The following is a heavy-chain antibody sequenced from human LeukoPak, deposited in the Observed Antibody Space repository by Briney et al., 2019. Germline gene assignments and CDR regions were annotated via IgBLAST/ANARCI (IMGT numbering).Heavy chain of an antibody. J-gene: IGHJ5*02. CDR3: ARDWSGSPYP. D-gene: IGHD1-26*01. CDR1: GFTFSDYW. CDR2: INPASSEK. Sequence: GGSLRPSCAASGFTFSDYWVTWVRQAPGKGLEWVANINPASSEKYYVGSVKGRFTISRDNAKNSLYLQMNSLRAEDTAVYYCARDWSGSPYPWGQGTLVTVSS. V-gene: IGHV3-7*01.